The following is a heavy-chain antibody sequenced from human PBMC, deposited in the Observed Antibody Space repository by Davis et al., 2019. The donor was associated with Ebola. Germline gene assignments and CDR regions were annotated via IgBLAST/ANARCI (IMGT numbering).Heavy chain of an antibody. CDR2: IYYSGST. CDR3: ARLSMVRGSMDV. J-gene: IGHJ6*02. D-gene: IGHD3-10*01. CDR1: GGSISSYY. V-gene: IGHV4-59*01. Sequence: SEILSLTCTVSGGSISSYYWSWIRQPPGKGLEWIGYIYYSGSTNYNPSLKSRVTISVDTSKNQFSLKLSSVTAADTAVYYCARLSMVRGSMDVWGQGTTVTVSS.